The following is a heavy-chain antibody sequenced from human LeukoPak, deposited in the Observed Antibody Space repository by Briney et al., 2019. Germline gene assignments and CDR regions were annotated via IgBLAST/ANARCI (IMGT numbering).Heavy chain of an antibody. V-gene: IGHV3-53*01. CDR3: ASRATVTTDRFWFDP. D-gene: IGHD4-11*01. J-gene: IGHJ5*02. CDR2: IYSGGST. CDR1: GFPFSSYW. Sequence: PGGSLRLSCVASGFPFSSYWMTWVRQAPGKGLEWVSVIYSGGSTSYADSVKGRFTISRDNSKNTLYLQMNSLRAEDTAVYYCASRATVTTDRFWFDPWGQGPLVTVSS.